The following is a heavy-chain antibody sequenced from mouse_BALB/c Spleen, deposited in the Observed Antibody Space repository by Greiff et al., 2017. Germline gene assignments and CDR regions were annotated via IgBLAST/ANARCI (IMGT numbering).Heavy chain of an antibody. J-gene: IGHJ1*01. D-gene: IGHD2-1*01. Sequence: VKLQESGAELARPGASVKLSCKASGYTFTSYWMQWVKQRPGQGLEWIGAIYPGDGDTSYTQKFKGKATLTAAKSSSKAYIQLSSLASEDSSVYYCAIEWENGNYERYFDVWGAGTTVTVSS. CDR3: AIEWENGNYERYFDV. V-gene: IGHV1-87*01. CDR1: GYTFTSYW. CDR2: IYPGDGDT.